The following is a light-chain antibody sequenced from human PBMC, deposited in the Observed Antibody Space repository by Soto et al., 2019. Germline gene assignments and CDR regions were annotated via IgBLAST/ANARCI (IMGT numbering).Light chain of an antibody. Sequence: ETLMTQSPATLSVSPGERVTLSCRASQSVSSNLAWYQQKPGQAPRLLIYGASTRATGIPARFSGSGSGTEFTLTINSLQSEDFAIYYCQQYSHWPPYTFGQGTKLEI. V-gene: IGKV3-15*01. CDR1: QSVSSN. CDR3: QQYSHWPPYT. CDR2: GAS. J-gene: IGKJ2*01.